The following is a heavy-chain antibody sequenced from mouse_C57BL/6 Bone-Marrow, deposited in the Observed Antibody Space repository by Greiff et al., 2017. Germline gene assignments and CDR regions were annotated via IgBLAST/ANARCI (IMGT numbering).Heavy chain of an antibody. CDR3: ARYGESTMVTYYFDY. J-gene: IGHJ2*01. V-gene: IGHV1-52*01. D-gene: IGHD2-2*01. CDR1: GYTFTSYW. Sequence: QVQLQQPGAELVRPGSSVKLSCKASGYTFTSYWMHWVKQRPIQGLEWIGNIDPSDSETHYNQKFKDKATLTVDKSSSTAYMQLSSLTSEDSAVYFCARYGESTMVTYYFDYWGQGTTLTVSS. CDR2: IDPSDSET.